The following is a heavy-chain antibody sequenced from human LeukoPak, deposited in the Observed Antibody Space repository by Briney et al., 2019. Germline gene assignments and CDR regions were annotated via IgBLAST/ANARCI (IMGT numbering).Heavy chain of an antibody. D-gene: IGHD3-10*01. CDR1: GYSFTSYW. Sequence: GESLKISCKGSGYSFTSYWISWVRQMPGKGLEWMGNIDPSDSYTNYSPSFQGHVTISADKSISTAYLQWSSLKASDIAMYYCARQHGSGSYYSRAIDYWGQGTLVTASS. CDR2: IDPSDSYT. V-gene: IGHV5-10-1*01. J-gene: IGHJ4*02. CDR3: ARQHGSGSYYSRAIDY.